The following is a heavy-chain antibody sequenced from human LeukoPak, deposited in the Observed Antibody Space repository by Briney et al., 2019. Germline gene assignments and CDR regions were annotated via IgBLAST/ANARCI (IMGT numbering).Heavy chain of an antibody. J-gene: IGHJ4*02. CDR2: ISTGGSAI. Sequence: GGSLRLSCAASGFTFSSYEMNWVRQAPGKGLEWISYISTGGSAIFYAGSVKGRFTISRDNAKNSLFLQMDSLRAEDTAVYYCARGPRINIAAAGTCFGYWGQGTLVTVSS. CDR1: GFTFSSYE. V-gene: IGHV3-48*03. D-gene: IGHD6-13*01. CDR3: ARGPRINIAAAGTCFGY.